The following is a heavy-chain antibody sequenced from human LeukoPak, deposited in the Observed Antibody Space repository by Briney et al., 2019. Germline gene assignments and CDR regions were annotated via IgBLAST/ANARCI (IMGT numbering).Heavy chain of an antibody. D-gene: IGHD6-13*01. CDR2: IYPGDSDT. CDR3: ARLAPRQHLVPYYFDY. J-gene: IGHJ4*02. Sequence: GESLKISCKGSGYSFTSHWIGWVRQMPGEGLDWMGIIYPGDSDTRYSPSFQGQVTISADKSISTAYLQWTSLKASDTAIYYCARLAPRQHLVPYYFDYWGQGTLVTVSS. CDR1: GYSFTSHW. V-gene: IGHV5-51*01.